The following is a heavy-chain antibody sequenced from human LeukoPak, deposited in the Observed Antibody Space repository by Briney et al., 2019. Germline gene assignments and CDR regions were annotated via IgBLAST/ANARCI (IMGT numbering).Heavy chain of an antibody. CDR2: ISGSGGST. Sequence: TGGSLRLSGAASGFTFSGYAMSWVRQAPGKGLEWVSAISGSGGSTYYADSVKGRFTISRDNSKNTLYLQMNSLRAEDTAVYYCVERDAVGLDYWGQGTLVTVSS. CDR3: VERDAVGLDY. CDR1: GFTFSGYA. D-gene: IGHD3-16*01. J-gene: IGHJ4*02. V-gene: IGHV3-23*01.